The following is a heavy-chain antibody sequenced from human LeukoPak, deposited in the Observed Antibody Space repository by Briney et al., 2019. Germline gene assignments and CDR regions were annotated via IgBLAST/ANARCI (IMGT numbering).Heavy chain of an antibody. CDR2: IIPIFGTA. Sequence: SSVKVSCKASGRTFSSYAISWVRQAPGQGLEWMGRIIPIFGTANYAQKFQGRVTITTDESTSTAYMELSSLSAEDTAVYYCAREAVVAVAASIWLYPWVQGTLVTVSS. CDR3: AREAVVAVAASIWLYP. D-gene: IGHD2-15*01. V-gene: IGHV1-69*05. CDR1: GRTFSSYA. J-gene: IGHJ5*02.